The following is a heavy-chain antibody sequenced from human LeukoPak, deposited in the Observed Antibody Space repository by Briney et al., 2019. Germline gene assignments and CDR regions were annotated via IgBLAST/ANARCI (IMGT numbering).Heavy chain of an antibody. Sequence: PGGSLRLSCTASGFTINNNYMSWVRQAPGKGLEWVAIIYSDRSTYYPESVKGRFTISRDDSKNMLLLQMDSLRVEDTAIYYCARDSAFSSYSNRGQGTLVTVSS. CDR2: IYSDRST. CDR3: ARDSAFSSYSN. J-gene: IGHJ1*01. CDR1: GFTINNNY. D-gene: IGHD2-15*01. V-gene: IGHV3-53*01.